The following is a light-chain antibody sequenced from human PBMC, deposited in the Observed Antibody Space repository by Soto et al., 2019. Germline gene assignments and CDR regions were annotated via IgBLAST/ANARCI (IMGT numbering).Light chain of an antibody. J-gene: IGKJ5*01. CDR1: QSVLYSSNNKNY. CDR2: WAS. CDR3: MQSTQLPPT. Sequence: DIVMTQSTDSLAVSLGERATINCKSSQSVLYSSNNKNYLAWYQQKPGQPPKLLIYWASTRESGVPDRFSGSGSGTDFTLEISRVETDDVGIYYCMQSTQLPPTFGQGTRLEI. V-gene: IGKV4-1*01.